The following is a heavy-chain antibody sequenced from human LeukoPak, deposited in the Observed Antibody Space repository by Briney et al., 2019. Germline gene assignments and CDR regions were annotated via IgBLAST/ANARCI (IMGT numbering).Heavy chain of an antibody. Sequence: GGSLRLSCAVSDLTVSGKYMSWVRQAPGRGLEWVSLISSGGDTYYADSMKGRFTISRDNSRNTLYLQMNSLRADDTAVYYCVKNSGGGYCTSTSCHRDYYYYGLDVWGQETTVIVSS. CDR3: VKNSGGGYCTSTSCHRDYYYYGLDV. J-gene: IGHJ6*02. CDR2: ISSGGDT. D-gene: IGHD2-2*02. V-gene: IGHV3-53*01. CDR1: DLTVSGKY.